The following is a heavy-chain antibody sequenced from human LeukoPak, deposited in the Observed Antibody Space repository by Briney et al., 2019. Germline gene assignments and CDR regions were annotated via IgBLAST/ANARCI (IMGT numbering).Heavy chain of an antibody. CDR3: ARGSSDLWFGELLYHY. D-gene: IGHD3-10*01. J-gene: IGHJ4*02. V-gene: IGHV1-8*02. Sequence: ASVKVSCKASGGTFSSYAINWVRQATGQGLEWMGWMNPNSGNTGYAQKFQGRVTMTRNTSISTAYMELSSLRSEDTAVYYCARGSSDLWFGELLYHYWGQGTLVTVSS. CDR2: MNPNSGNT. CDR1: GGTFSSYA.